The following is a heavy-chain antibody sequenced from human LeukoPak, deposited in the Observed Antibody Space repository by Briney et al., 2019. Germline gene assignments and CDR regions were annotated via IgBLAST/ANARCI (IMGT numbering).Heavy chain of an antibody. CDR2: INANGVNT. D-gene: IGHD4-11*01. Sequence: PGGSLRLSCAASGFAFNFYAMTWVRQAPGKGLQWVSTINANGVNTYYADSVRGRFTISRDNAKSTLYPQMNSLRAEDTAVYYCARVRDDYTYFDCWGQGTLVTVSS. CDR1: GFAFNFYA. V-gene: IGHV3-23*01. J-gene: IGHJ4*02. CDR3: ARVRDDYTYFDC.